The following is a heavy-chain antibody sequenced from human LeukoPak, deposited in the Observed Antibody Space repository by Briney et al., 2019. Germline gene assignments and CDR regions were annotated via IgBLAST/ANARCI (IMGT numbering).Heavy chain of an antibody. D-gene: IGHD6-13*01. Sequence: PGRSLRLSCAASGFTFSSYAMHWVRQAPGKGLEWVAVISYDGSNKYYADSVKGRFTISRDISKNTLYLQMNSLRAEDTAVYYCARDPYIAAAGNFDYWGQGTLVTVSS. J-gene: IGHJ4*02. CDR1: GFTFSSYA. CDR3: ARDPYIAAAGNFDY. V-gene: IGHV3-30-3*01. CDR2: ISYDGSNK.